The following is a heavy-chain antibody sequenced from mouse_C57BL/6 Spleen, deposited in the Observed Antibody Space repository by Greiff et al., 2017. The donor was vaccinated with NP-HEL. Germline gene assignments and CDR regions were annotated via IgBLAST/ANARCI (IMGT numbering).Heavy chain of an antibody. Sequence: VQLQQSGPELVKPGASVKIPCKASGYTFTDYNMDWVKQSHGKSLEWIGDINPNNGGTIYNQKFKGKATLTVDKSSSTAYMELRSLTSEDTAVYYWARSITTDYAMDYWGQGTSVTVSS. CDR2: INPNNGGT. CDR1: GYTFTDYN. V-gene: IGHV1-18*01. CDR3: ARSITTDYAMDY. J-gene: IGHJ4*01. D-gene: IGHD1-1*01.